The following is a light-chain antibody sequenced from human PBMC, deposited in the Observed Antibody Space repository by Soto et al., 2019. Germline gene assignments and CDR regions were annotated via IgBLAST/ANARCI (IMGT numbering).Light chain of an antibody. J-gene: IGKJ5*01. CDR1: ESISRH. Sequence: DIQMTQSPSSLSASVGDRVTITCRASESISRHLNWYQQNPGQAPNLLIYDASTLQKWVPSRFSGSGSGTDFTLPISSLQPEDFAAFYCPQHYSTLSISFGQGTRLEIK. CDR3: PQHYSTLSIS. CDR2: DAS. V-gene: IGKV1-39*01.